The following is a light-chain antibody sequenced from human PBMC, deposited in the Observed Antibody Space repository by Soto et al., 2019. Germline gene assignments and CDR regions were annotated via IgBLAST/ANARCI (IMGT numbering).Light chain of an antibody. CDR3: QQVLRPPLT. Sequence: DIQMTQSPSSLSASVGDTVTLTCRARQNVDNYLKWYQQKPGKGPGLLIYAASTLQSGVPSRLSGSGSGTDFTLTISSLQPEDFATYYCQQVLRPPLTFGPGTKVDIK. CDR1: QNVDNY. V-gene: IGKV1-39*01. J-gene: IGKJ3*01. CDR2: AAS.